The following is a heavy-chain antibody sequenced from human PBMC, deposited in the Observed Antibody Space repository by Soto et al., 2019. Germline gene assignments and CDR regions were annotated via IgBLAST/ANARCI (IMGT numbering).Heavy chain of an antibody. CDR3: ARHVGYYSQGEWFDP. J-gene: IGHJ5*02. D-gene: IGHD2-15*01. Sequence: SETLSLTCTVSGGSVSSYYWSWIRQPPGKGLEWIGYIYYSGSTKYNPSLKSRVTISVDTSKNQFSLKLSSVTAADTAVYYCARHVGYYSQGEWFDPWGQGTLVTVSS. CDR1: GGSVSSYY. CDR2: IYYSGST. V-gene: IGHV4-59*08.